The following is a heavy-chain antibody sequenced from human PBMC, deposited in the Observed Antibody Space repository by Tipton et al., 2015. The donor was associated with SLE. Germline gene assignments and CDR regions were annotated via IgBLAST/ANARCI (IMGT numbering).Heavy chain of an antibody. V-gene: IGHV4-59*07. CDR2: IYYSGST. J-gene: IGHJ6*03. CDR3: ARGREWNWSPYYMDV. Sequence: TLSLTCTVSGVSISSSYWSWIRQSPGKGLEWIGYIYYSGSTKYNPSLESRVTMSVDTSRDQFSLTLISVTAADTGIYYCARGREWNWSPYYMDVWGKGTTVTVSS. CDR1: GVSISSSY. D-gene: IGHD1-1*01.